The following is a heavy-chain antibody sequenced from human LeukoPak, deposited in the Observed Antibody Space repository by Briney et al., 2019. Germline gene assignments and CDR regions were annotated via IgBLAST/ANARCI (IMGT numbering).Heavy chain of an antibody. V-gene: IGHV4-61*02. CDR3: ARYAYGSGSYYTLRYFDY. CDR2: IYTSGST. Sequence: PSQTLSLTCTVSGGSISSGSYYWSWIRQPAGKGLEWIGRIYTSGSTNYNPSLKSRVTISVDTSKNQFSLKLSSVTAADTAVYYCARYAYGSGSYYTLRYFDYWGQGTLVTVSS. D-gene: IGHD3-10*01. CDR1: GGSISSGSYY. J-gene: IGHJ4*02.